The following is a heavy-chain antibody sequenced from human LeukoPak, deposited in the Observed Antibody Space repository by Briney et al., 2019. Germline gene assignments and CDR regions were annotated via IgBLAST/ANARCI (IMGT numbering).Heavy chain of an antibody. V-gene: IGHV3-33*01. CDR3: ARDVGVVAADLDH. CDR1: GFTFSSYG. Sequence: GGSLRLSCAVSGFTFSSYGMHWVRQAPGKGLERVAVIWYDGSNKYYADSVKGRFTISREDSKNTLYLQMSSLRVEDTGVYYCARDVGVVAADLDHWGQGTLVTVSS. J-gene: IGHJ4*02. D-gene: IGHD6-25*01. CDR2: IWYDGSNK.